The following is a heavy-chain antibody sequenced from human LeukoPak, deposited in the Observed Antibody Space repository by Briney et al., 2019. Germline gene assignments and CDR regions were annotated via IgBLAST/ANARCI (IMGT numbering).Heavy chain of an antibody. J-gene: IGHJ3*02. CDR2: IKYDGSEN. Sequence: GGSLRLSCAASGFTFSDLWMSWVRQAPGKGLQWVANIKYDGSENYYVDSVKGRFTISRDNARNSVFLQMNNLRAEDTAVYYCARARGSDMWGQGTKVTVSS. D-gene: IGHD3-10*01. V-gene: IGHV3-7*01. CDR3: ARARGSDM. CDR1: GFTFSDLW.